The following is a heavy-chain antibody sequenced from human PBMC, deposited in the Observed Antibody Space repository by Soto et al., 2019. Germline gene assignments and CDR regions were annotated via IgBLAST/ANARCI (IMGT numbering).Heavy chain of an antibody. Sequence: QVQLQESGPRLVKPSETLSVTCNVSGGSINSYYWSWIRQSPGKGLEWIGYVYYTGDTNYNPSLXSXVXIXXDPSKSQFSLKLNSVTAADTAVYFCARLGASRTLVWGQGTMVTVSS. J-gene: IGHJ3*01. CDR2: VYYTGDT. D-gene: IGHD7-27*01. CDR1: GGSINSYY. V-gene: IGHV4-59*01. CDR3: ARLGASRTLV.